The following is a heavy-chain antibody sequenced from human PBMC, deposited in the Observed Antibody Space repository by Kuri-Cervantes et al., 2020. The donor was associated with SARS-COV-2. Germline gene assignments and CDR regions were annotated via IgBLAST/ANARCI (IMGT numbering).Heavy chain of an antibody. CDR1: GFTFGGYA. Sequence: GGSLRLSGAASGFTFGGYAMNWVRQAPGKGLEWVAVISYDGSNKYYADSVKGRFTISRDNSKNTLYLQMNNLRAEDTAVYYCASLQSSSDFWSGYPWVRGWFDPWGQGTLVTVSS. CDR2: ISYDGSNK. V-gene: IGHV3-30-3*01. D-gene: IGHD3-3*01. CDR3: ASLQSSSDFWSGYPWVRGWFDP. J-gene: IGHJ5*02.